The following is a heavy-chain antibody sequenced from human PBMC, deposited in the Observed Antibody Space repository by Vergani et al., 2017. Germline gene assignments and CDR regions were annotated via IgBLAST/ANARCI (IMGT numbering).Heavy chain of an antibody. CDR2: IDPSDSYT. V-gene: IGHV5-10-1*03. CDR1: GYSFTSYW. D-gene: IGHD2-2*01. Sequence: EVQLVQSGAEVKKPGESLRISCKGSGYSFTSYWISWVRQMPGKGLEWMGRIDPSDSYTNYSPSFQGHVTISADKSISTSYLQWSSLKASDTAMYYCARPHCSSTSCHDAFDIWGQGTMVTVSS. CDR3: ARPHCSSTSCHDAFDI. J-gene: IGHJ3*02.